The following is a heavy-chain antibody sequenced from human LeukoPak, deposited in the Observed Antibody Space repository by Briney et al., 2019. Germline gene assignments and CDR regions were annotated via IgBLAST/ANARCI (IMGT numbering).Heavy chain of an antibody. V-gene: IGHV3-33*01. CDR1: GFSFSSYG. CDR2: IWYDGSNT. CDR3: ASGATTRLDY. Sequence: GGSLRLSCTAPGFSFSSYGMHWVRQAPGKGLEWVASIWYDGSNTNYVDSVKGRFTISRDNSKNTLYLQMNSLRVEDTAVYFCASGATTRLDYWGQGTLVTVSS. J-gene: IGHJ4*02. D-gene: IGHD1-26*01.